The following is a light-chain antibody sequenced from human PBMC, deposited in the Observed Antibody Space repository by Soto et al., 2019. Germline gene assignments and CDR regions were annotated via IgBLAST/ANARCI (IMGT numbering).Light chain of an antibody. Sequence: DIPLTQSTSSLSASVGDRVTITCRASQGISTYLNWYQQKPGKAPKLLIYAASSLQSGVPSRFSGSGSETDFTLTISSLQPDDFATYYCQHYNSYSDAFGQGTKVDIK. CDR3: QHYNSYSDA. CDR1: QGISTY. V-gene: IGKV1-39*01. J-gene: IGKJ1*01. CDR2: AAS.